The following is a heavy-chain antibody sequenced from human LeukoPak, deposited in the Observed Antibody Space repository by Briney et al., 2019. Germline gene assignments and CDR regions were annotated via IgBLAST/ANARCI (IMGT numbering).Heavy chain of an antibody. V-gene: IGHV3-7*03. CDR1: GFTFSNYC. J-gene: IGHJ4*02. D-gene: IGHD2-8*02. CDR3: AQDYTGDPPYFHY. CDR2: IKQDGSEK. Sequence: GGSLRLSCAASGFTFSNYCMNWVRQAPGKGLEWVANIKQDGSEKNCVDSVKGRFTISSDNAKSSLYLQMNSLRAEDTAIYYCAQDYTGDPPYFHYWGQGTLITVSS.